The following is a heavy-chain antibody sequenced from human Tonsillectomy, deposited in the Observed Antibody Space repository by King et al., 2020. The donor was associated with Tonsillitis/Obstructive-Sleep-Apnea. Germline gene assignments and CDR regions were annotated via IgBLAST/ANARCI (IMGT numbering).Heavy chain of an antibody. Sequence: VKLVESGGGLVKPGGSLRLSCAASGFTFSSYSMNWVRQAPGKGLEWVSSISTSTTYIFYADSVKGRFTISRDNAKNSLYLQMNSLRAEDTAVYYCARDDYGEAFDIWGQGTMVTVSS. CDR2: ISTSTTYI. V-gene: IGHV3-21*06. CDR1: GFTFSSYS. J-gene: IGHJ3*02. CDR3: ARDDYGEAFDI. D-gene: IGHD4-17*01.